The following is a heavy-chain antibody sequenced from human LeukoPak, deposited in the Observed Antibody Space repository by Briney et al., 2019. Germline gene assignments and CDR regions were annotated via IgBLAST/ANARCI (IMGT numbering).Heavy chain of an antibody. J-gene: IGHJ6*03. CDR1: GYTFTGYY. CDR2: ISYDGSNK. V-gene: IGHV3-30*04. D-gene: IGHD2-2*01. Sequence: SCKASGYTFTGYYMHWVRQAPGKGLEWVAVISYDGSNKYYADSVKGRFTISRDNSKNTLYLQMNSLRAEDTAVYYCARDARDCSSTSCYLSYYYYYMDVWGKGTTVTVSS. CDR3: ARDARDCSSTSCYLSYYYYYMDV.